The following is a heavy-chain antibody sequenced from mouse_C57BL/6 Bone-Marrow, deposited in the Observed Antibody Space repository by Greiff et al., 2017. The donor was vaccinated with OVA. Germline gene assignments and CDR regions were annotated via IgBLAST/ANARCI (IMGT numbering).Heavy chain of an antibody. V-gene: IGHV1-39*01. Sequence: VQLQQSGPELVKPGASVKISCKASGYSFTDYNMNWVKQSKGKSLEWIGVINPNYGTTSYNQKFKGKATLTVDQSSSTAYMKLNSLTSEYSAVYYCAFYDGSSYRYFDVWGTGTTVTVSS. CDR1: GYSFTDYN. CDR3: AFYDGSSYRYFDV. D-gene: IGHD1-1*01. CDR2: INPNYGTT. J-gene: IGHJ1*03.